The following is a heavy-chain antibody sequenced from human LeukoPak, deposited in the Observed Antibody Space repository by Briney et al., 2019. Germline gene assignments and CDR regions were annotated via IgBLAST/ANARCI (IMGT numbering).Heavy chain of an antibody. CDR2: ISGSGGST. Sequence: QPGGSLRLSCAASGFTFSSYAMSWVRQAPGKGLEWVSAISGSGGSTHYADSVKGRFTISRDNSKNTLYLQMNSLRAEDTAVYYCASRRRGYCSSTSCPTVDYWGQGTLVTVSS. CDR1: GFTFSSYA. D-gene: IGHD2-2*01. J-gene: IGHJ4*02. CDR3: ASRRRGYCSSTSCPTVDY. V-gene: IGHV3-23*01.